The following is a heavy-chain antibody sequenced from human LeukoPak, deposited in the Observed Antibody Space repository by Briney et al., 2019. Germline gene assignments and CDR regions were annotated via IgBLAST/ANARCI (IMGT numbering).Heavy chain of an antibody. D-gene: IGHD3-22*01. CDR1: GYTFTNYG. CDR3: ARGSGYYDSSGYPY. Sequence: ASVKVSCKASGYTFTNYGVNWVGQAPGQGLEWMGWMNPNSGNTGYAQKFQGRVTITRNTSISTAYMELSSLRSEDTAVYYCARGSGYYDSSGYPYWGQGTLVTVSS. CDR2: MNPNSGNT. J-gene: IGHJ4*02. V-gene: IGHV1-8*03.